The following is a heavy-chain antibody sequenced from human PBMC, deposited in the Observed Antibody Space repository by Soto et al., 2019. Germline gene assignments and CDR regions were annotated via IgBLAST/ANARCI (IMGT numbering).Heavy chain of an antibody. V-gene: IGHV5-51*01. CDR2: MHLGDSDT. CDR1: GYSFTSYW. CDR3: ARLGYFGSGNYYYNYGMDV. D-gene: IGHD3-10*01. Sequence: GESLRISCKGSGYSFTSYWIGWVRQMPGKGLEWLGIMHLGDSDTRYSPSFQGQVTISADTAINTAYLQWSSLKASDTAMYYCARLGYFGSGNYYYNYGMDVWGQGTTVTVSS. J-gene: IGHJ6*02.